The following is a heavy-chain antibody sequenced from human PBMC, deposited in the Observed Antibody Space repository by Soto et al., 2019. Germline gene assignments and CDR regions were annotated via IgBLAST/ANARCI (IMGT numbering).Heavy chain of an antibody. CDR1: GFTFSNFA. D-gene: IGHD2-2*01. V-gene: IGHV3-23*01. CDR3: AKDTSSSPYYMDV. J-gene: IGHJ6*03. Sequence: EVQVLESGGGSVQPGGSLRLSCAASGFTFSNFAMSWVRHAPGKGLEWVSEITGSTGTTYYADSVRGRFIISRDNSPNTLHLQMNSLRPEDTAVYYCAKDTSSSPYYMDVWGKGTTGTVSS. CDR2: ITGSTGTT.